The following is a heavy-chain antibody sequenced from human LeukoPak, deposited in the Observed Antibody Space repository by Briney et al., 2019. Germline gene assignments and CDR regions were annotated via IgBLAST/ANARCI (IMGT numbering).Heavy chain of an antibody. CDR2: INPNSGGT. D-gene: IGHD1-26*01. CDR3: AREGGRDYYYYYYMDV. CDR1: GYTFTGYY. J-gene: IGHJ6*03. V-gene: IGHV1-2*02. Sequence: ASVKVSCKASGYTFTGYYMHWVRQAPGQGLEWMGWINPNSGGTSYAQKFQGGVTMTRDTSISTAYMELSRLRSDDTAVYYCAREGGRDYYYYYYMDVWGKGTTVTVSS.